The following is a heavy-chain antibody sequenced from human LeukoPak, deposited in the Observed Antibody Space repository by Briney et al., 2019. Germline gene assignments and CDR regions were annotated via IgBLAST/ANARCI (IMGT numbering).Heavy chain of an antibody. CDR2: IYSSGSI. Sequence: SETLSLTCTVSGGSIVSGGHYWSWIRQHPLKGLEYIAYIYSSGSIYNNPSFSGRFALSVNTSKNQFSLKLSSVTAADTAVYYCARGRDSSGYYELWGQGTLVTVSS. J-gene: IGHJ4*02. V-gene: IGHV4-31*03. CDR3: ARGRDSSGYYEL. D-gene: IGHD3-22*01. CDR1: GGSIVSGGHY.